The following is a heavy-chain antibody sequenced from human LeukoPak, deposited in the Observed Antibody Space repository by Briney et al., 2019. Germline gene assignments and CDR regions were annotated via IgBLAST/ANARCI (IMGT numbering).Heavy chain of an antibody. CDR2: IYCSGST. D-gene: IGHD3-16*01. J-gene: IGHJ4*02. CDR1: GGSISSSNYY. V-gene: IGHV4-39*07. Sequence: PSETLSLTCPVSGGSISSSNYYWGWIRQPPGKGLEWIGSIYCSGSTYYNPSLKSRVTISVDTSKDQFSLKLSSVTAADTAVYYCAGAPWKRLKGLFDYWGQGTLVTVSS. CDR3: AGAPWKRLKGLFDY.